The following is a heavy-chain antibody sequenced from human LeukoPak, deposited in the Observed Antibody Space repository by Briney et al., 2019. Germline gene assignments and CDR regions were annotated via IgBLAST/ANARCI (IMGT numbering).Heavy chain of an antibody. D-gene: IGHD6-19*01. CDR1: GFTFSSYE. Sequence: PGGSLRLSCAASGFTFSSYEMNWVRQAPGNGLEWVSYISSSGSTIYYADSVKGRFTISRDNARNSLYLQMNSLRAEDTAVYYCARDRPIYSSGWFYYFDYWGQGTLVTVSS. CDR2: ISSSGSTI. J-gene: IGHJ4*02. V-gene: IGHV3-48*03. CDR3: ARDRPIYSSGWFYYFDY.